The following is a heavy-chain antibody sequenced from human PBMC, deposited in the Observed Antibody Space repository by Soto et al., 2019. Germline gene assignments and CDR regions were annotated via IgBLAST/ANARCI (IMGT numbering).Heavy chain of an antibody. CDR2: IWYDGSNK. CDR1: GFTFSIYG. J-gene: IGHJ4*02. CDR3: ARESSYYYDK. D-gene: IGHD3-22*01. Sequence: PGGSLRLSCAASGFTFSIYGMHWVRQAPGKGLEWVAVIWYDGSNKYYADSVKGRFTISRDNSKNTLYLQMNSLRAEDTAVYYCARESSYYYDKWSQGTLVTVSS. V-gene: IGHV3-33*01.